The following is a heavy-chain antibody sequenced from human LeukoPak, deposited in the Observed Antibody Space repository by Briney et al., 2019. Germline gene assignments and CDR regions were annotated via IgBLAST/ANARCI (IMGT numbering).Heavy chain of an antibody. J-gene: IGHJ4*02. Sequence: ASVKVSCKASGGTFSSYAISWVRQAPGQGLEWMGRINPNSGGTNYAQKFQGRVTMTRDTSISTAYMELSRLRSDDTAVYYCARGAAATRKYYYDSRAGFDYWGQGTLVTVSS. V-gene: IGHV1-2*06. CDR3: ARGAAATRKYYYDSRAGFDY. D-gene: IGHD3-22*01. CDR1: GGTFSSYA. CDR2: INPNSGGT.